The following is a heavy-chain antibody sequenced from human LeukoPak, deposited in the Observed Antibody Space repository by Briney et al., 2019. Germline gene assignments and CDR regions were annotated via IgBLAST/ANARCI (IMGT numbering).Heavy chain of an antibody. CDR1: GGSIYSYY. CDR3: ASGSHAVTTHFDY. Sequence: SETLSLTCTVSGGSIYSYYWSWIRQSPGEGLEWIGEIYHSGATNYNPSLKSRVTMSVDKSKNQFSLNLSSVTAADTAVYYCASGSHAVTTHFDYWGQGTLVTVSS. D-gene: IGHD3-16*01. J-gene: IGHJ4*02. CDR2: IYHSGAT. V-gene: IGHV4-59*12.